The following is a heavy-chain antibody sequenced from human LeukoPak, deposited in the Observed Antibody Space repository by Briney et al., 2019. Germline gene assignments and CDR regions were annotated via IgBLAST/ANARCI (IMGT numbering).Heavy chain of an antibody. D-gene: IGHD3-22*01. J-gene: IGHJ3*02. CDR1: GFTFSSYW. CDR3: AKDSEVDSSPDI. V-gene: IGHV3-74*01. Sequence: GGSLRLSCAASGFTFSSYWMYWVRQTPGKGLIYISRINNDGSSANYADSVRGRFTISRDNAENTLYLQMNSLRAEDTAVYYCAKDSEVDSSPDIWGQGTMVTVSS. CDR2: INNDGSSA.